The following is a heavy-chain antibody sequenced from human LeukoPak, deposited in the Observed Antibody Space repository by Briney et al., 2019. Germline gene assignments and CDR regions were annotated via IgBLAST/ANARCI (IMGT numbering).Heavy chain of an antibody. V-gene: IGHV3-7*01. Sequence: GGSLRLSCAASGFTFSSFSMTWVRQAPGKGLEWVANIKHDGSGKYYVDSVKGRFTISRDNAKNSLYLQMNSLRAEDTAVYYCATDPYGQFELTDFWGQGTLVTVSS. CDR1: GFTFSSFS. CDR3: ATDPYGQFELTDF. CDR2: IKHDGSGK. J-gene: IGHJ4*02. D-gene: IGHD4-17*01.